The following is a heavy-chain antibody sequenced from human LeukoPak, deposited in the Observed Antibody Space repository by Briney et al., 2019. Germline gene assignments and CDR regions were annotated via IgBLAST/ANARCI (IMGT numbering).Heavy chain of an antibody. V-gene: IGHV1-18*01. J-gene: IGHJ6*02. CDR2: ISAYNGNT. CDR3: ARDDDFWSGYPMDV. Sequence: GASVKVSCKASGYTFTSYGISWVRQAPGQGLEWMGWISAYNGNTNYAQKLQGRVTMTTDASTSTAYMELRSLRSDDTAVYYCARDDDFWSGYPMDVWGQGTTVTVSS. CDR1: GYTFTSYG. D-gene: IGHD3-3*01.